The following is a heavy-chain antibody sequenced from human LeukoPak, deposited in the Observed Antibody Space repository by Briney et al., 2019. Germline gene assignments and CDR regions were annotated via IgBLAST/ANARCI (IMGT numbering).Heavy chain of an antibody. CDR3: ARGLPNGDYGHYYYCGMDV. CDR2: INPNSGGT. D-gene: IGHD4-17*01. V-gene: IGHV1-2*02. CDR1: GYTFTGYY. J-gene: IGHJ6*02. Sequence: ASVKVSCKASGYTFTGYYIHWVRQAPGQGLEWMGWINPNSGGTNYAQKFQGRVTMTRDTSISTAYMELSRLRSDDTAVYYCARGLPNGDYGHYYYCGMDVWGQGTTVTVSS.